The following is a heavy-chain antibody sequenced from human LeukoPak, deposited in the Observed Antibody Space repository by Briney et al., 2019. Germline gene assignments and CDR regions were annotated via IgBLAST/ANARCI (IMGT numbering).Heavy chain of an antibody. CDR1: GGSIGGYF. J-gene: IGHJ4*02. V-gene: IGHV4-59*01. CDR2: IYYSGNT. CDR3: ARVRDYYYDNCGYYDY. Sequence: SETLSLTCTVSGGSIGGYFWTWIRQAPGKGLEWIGHIYYSGNTNYDPSLKNRVSISVDTFKNQISLKLTSVTSADTAKYYCARVRDYYYDNCGYYDYWGQGTLVTVSS. D-gene: IGHD3-22*01.